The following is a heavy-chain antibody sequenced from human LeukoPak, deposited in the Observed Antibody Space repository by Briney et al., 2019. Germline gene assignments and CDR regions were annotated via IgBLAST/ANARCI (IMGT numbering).Heavy chain of an antibody. D-gene: IGHD6-13*01. V-gene: IGHV3-48*03. Sequence: GGSLRLSCAASGFTLSSYEMNWVRLAPGKGLEWISYISRTGNSIYYADSVRGRFTISRDSAKNSLYLQMNSLRAEDTAVYYCARGPYSSNWYVDYWGQGTLVTVAS. CDR1: GFTLSSYE. J-gene: IGHJ4*02. CDR3: ARGPYSSNWYVDY. CDR2: ISRTGNSI.